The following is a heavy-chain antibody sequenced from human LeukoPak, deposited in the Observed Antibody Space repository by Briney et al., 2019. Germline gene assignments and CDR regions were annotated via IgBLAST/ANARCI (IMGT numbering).Heavy chain of an antibody. CDR2: ISGSGGST. V-gene: IGHV3-23*01. CDR3: AKEGSDSARLKSGLRYFDWGP. Sequence: GGSLRLSCAASGFTFSSYAMSWVRQAPGKGLEWVSAISGSGGSTYYADSVKGRFTISRDNSKNTLYLQMNSLRAEDTAVYYCAKEGSDSARLKSGLRYFDWGPWGQGTLVTVSS. CDR1: GFTFSSYA. J-gene: IGHJ5*02. D-gene: IGHD3-9*01.